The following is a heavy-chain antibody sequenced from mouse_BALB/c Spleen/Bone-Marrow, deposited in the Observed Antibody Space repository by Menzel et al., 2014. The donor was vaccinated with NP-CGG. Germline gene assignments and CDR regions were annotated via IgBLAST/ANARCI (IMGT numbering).Heavy chain of an antibody. CDR1: GYSITSDYA. CDR2: ISYSGST. Sequence: EVQRVESGPGLVKPSQSLSLTCTVTGYSITSDYAWNWIRQFPGNKLEWMGYISYSGSTSYNPSLKSRISITRDTSKNQFFLQLNSVTTEDTATYYCARRRYYYGAMDYWGQGTSVTVSS. J-gene: IGHJ4*01. V-gene: IGHV3-2*02. CDR3: ARRRYYYGAMDY. D-gene: IGHD1-1*01.